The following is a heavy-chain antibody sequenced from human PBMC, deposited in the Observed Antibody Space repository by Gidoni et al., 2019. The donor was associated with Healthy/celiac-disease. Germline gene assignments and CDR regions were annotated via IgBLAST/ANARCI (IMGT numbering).Heavy chain of an antibody. Sequence: QVQLQESGPGLVKPSQTLSLTCTVSGGSISSGSSYWSWIRQPAGKGLEWIGRIYTSGSTNYNPSLKSRVTISVDTSKNQFSLKLSSVTAADTAVYYCARGEAARRREDYWGQGTLVTVSS. J-gene: IGHJ4*02. V-gene: IGHV4-61*02. CDR2: IYTSGST. CDR3: ARGEAARRREDY. D-gene: IGHD6-6*01. CDR1: GGSISSGSSY.